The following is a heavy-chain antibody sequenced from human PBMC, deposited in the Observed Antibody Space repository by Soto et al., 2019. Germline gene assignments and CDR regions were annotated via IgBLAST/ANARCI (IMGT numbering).Heavy chain of an antibody. CDR2: IYDNGTT. Sequence: LGGSLRLSCAASGLTVSNAYMAWVRQAPGMGLEWVSVIYDNGTTYYADSVKGRFTISRDTSTNTLSLQMDSLRAEDTAVYYCVRPLPSGRNYGLDVWGQGTTVTVSS. V-gene: IGHV3-53*01. D-gene: IGHD3-10*01. CDR1: GLTVSNAY. J-gene: IGHJ6*02. CDR3: VRPLPSGRNYGLDV.